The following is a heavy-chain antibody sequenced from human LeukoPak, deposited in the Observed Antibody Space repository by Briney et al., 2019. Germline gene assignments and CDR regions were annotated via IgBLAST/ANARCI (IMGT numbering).Heavy chain of an antibody. J-gene: IGHJ4*02. D-gene: IGHD3-10*01. CDR3: ARLFRIGAGRDYFDY. V-gene: IGHV3-11*01. Sequence: GGSLRLSCAASGFTVSSNYMSWIRQAPGKGLEWVSYISISGSTIDYADSVKGRFTISRDNAKNSLYLQMKSLRAEDTAVYFCARLFRIGAGRDYFDYWGQGTLVTVSS. CDR1: GFTVSSNY. CDR2: ISISGSTI.